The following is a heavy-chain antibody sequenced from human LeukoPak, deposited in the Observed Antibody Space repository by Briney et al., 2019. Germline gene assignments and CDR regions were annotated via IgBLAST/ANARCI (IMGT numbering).Heavy chain of an antibody. Sequence: SETLSLTCTVSGGSISSSYCSWIRQPAGKGLKWIGRICTTGSTDSTDFNPSLKSRVTMSVDTSKNQFSLKLGSVTAADTAVYYCAGFGAGSYYWGQGTLVTVSS. CDR3: AGFGAGSYY. CDR1: GGSISSSY. D-gene: IGHD3-10*01. V-gene: IGHV4-4*07. J-gene: IGHJ4*02. CDR2: ICTTGSTDST.